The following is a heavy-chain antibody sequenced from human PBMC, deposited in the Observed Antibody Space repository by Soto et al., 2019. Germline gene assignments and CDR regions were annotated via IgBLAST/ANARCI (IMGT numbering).Heavy chain of an antibody. V-gene: IGHV3-53*01. CDR1: GFTLNNNY. CDR3: ARDKS. J-gene: IGHJ5*02. CDR2: IYSGDST. Sequence: GGSLRLSCAASGFTLNNNYMGWGRQAPGKGLKWVSLIYSGDSTYYTDSVKGRFTISRDNSKNTLYLQMSSLRAEDTAVYYCARDKSWGPGTLVTAPQ.